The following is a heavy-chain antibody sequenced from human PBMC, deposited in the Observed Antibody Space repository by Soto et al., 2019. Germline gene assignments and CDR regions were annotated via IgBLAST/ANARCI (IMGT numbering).Heavy chain of an antibody. V-gene: IGHV4-59*01. CDR3: ARVGGIYDILTGYFNYYYYGMDV. CDR2: IYYSGST. J-gene: IGHJ6*02. Sequence: SETLSLTCTVSGGSISSYYWSWIRQPPGKGLEWIGYIYYSGSTNYNPSLKSRVTISVDTSKNQFSLKLSPVTAADTAVYYCARVGGIYDILTGYFNYYYYGMDVWGQGTTVTVSS. D-gene: IGHD3-9*01. CDR1: GGSISSYY.